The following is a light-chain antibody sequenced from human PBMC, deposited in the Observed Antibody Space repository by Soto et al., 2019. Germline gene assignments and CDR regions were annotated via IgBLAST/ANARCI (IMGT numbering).Light chain of an antibody. Sequence: DIQMTQSPSTLSASVGDRVTISCRASQSIGSFLAWYQHKPGKAPKLLIYDASTLQSGVPSRFSGSGFGTAFTLTTSRLQPDDFATYSGKQQKDYSPATFGQGTKGEIK. V-gene: IGKV1-5*01. J-gene: IGKJ2*01. CDR1: QSIGSF. CDR3: KQQKDYSPAT. CDR2: DAS.